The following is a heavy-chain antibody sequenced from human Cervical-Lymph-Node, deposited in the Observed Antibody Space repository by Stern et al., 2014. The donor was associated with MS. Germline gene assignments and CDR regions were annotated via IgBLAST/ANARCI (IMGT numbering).Heavy chain of an antibody. D-gene: IGHD3/OR15-3a*01. V-gene: IGHV1-46*01. J-gene: IGHJ4*02. CDR1: GYTFSSHY. Sequence: VQLVESGAEVKKPGASVKVSCKASGYTFSSHYMHWVRQAPGQGLEWVGIINPSGDSASYAQKLQGRVTMTRDTSTSTVYMELSSLRSEDTAVYYCASGTGSKRPTGNYWGQGTLVIVSS. CDR2: INPSGDSA. CDR3: ASGTGSKRPTGNY.